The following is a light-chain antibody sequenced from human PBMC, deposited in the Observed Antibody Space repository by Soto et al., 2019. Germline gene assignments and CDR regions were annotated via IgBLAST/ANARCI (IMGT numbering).Light chain of an antibody. CDR2: DLS. V-gene: IGLV2-18*02. J-gene: IGLJ1*01. CDR1: SSDVGSSNG. Sequence: QSALTQPHSVYGSPGQSVTISCTGTSSDVGSSNGVSWYQQPPGTAPKLMIYDLSNRPSGVPDRFSGSKSGNTASLTISRFQADDEAAYYCSSYTSSSTYVFGTGTKLTVL. CDR3: SSYTSSSTYV.